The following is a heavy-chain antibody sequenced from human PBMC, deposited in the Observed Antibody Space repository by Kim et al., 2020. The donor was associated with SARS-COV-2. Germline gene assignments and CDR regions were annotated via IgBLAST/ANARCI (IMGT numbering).Heavy chain of an antibody. CDR3: ARHHLSSILDAFDI. V-gene: IGHV4-39*01. Sequence: TPALKRRVTISVDTSKNQFSLKLSSVTAADTAVYYCARHHLSSILDAFDIWGQGTMVTVSS. D-gene: IGHD2-2*02. J-gene: IGHJ3*02.